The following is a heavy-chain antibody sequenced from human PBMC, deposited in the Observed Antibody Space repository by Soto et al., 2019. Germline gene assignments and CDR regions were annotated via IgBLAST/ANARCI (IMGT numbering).Heavy chain of an antibody. CDR2: IYYSGST. D-gene: IGHD2-2*01. CDR1: GGSISSYY. CDR3: ARRYWLKGRYCSSTCCYDRYIGSSYAFDI. Sequence: SETLSLTCTVSGGSISSYYWSWIRQPPGKGLEWIGYIYYSGSTNYNPSLKSRVTISVDTSKNQFSLKLSSVTAADTAVYYCARRYWLKGRYCSSTCCYDRYIGSSYAFDIWGQGTMVTVSS. J-gene: IGHJ3*02. V-gene: IGHV4-59*08.